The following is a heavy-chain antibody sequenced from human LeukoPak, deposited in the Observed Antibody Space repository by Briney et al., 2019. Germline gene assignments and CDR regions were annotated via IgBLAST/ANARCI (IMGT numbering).Heavy chain of an antibody. J-gene: IGHJ4*02. CDR1: GFTFSSYS. Sequence: PGGSLRLSCAASGFTFSSYSMNWVRQAPGKGLEWVSYISSSSSTIYYADSVKGRFTVSRDNAKNSLYLQMNSLRAEDTAVYYCARWGYYYDSSGYYPPYFDYWGQGTLVTVSS. V-gene: IGHV3-48*01. CDR2: ISSSSSTI. D-gene: IGHD3-22*01. CDR3: ARWGYYYDSSGYYPPYFDY.